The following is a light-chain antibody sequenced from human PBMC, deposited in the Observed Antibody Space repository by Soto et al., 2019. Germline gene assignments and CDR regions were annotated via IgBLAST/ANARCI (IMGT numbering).Light chain of an antibody. Sequence: EIVMTQSPATLSVSPGERAALSCRSSQSVSSNLAWYQQKPGQAPRLLIYGASTRATGIPGRFSGSGSATEFTLTISSLQSEDFAVYYCHQYNDWLTFGQGTKLEIK. CDR3: HQYNDWLT. V-gene: IGKV3-15*01. CDR1: QSVSSN. CDR2: GAS. J-gene: IGKJ2*01.